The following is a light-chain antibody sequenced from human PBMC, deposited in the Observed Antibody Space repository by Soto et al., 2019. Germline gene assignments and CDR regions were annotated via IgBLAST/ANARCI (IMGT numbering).Light chain of an antibody. CDR1: SSDVGGYNY. V-gene: IGLV2-14*01. Sequence: QSALTQPASVSGSPGQSITISCTGTSSDVGGYNYISWYQQHPGKAPKFIIYDVRNRPSGVSNRFSGSKSGNTASLTISGLQAEDEADYYCSSYTSSSIDYVFGTGTKLTVL. J-gene: IGLJ1*01. CDR2: DVR. CDR3: SSYTSSSIDYV.